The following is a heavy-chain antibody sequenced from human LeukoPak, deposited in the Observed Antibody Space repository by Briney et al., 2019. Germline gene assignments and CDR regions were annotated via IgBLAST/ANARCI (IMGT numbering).Heavy chain of an antibody. CDR2: IRSKANNYAT. J-gene: IGHJ1*01. D-gene: IGHD6-19*01. CDR3: SAGPSGWTEFFRH. V-gene: IGHV3-73*01. Sequence: PGGSLRLSRAAPAFTLSDFTIHWVRQASGKGLEWVARIRSKANNYATEYGASVKGRFTISRDDAKNTAYLQMNSLKTEDTAIYYCSAGPSGWTEFFRHWGQGTLVTVSS. CDR1: AFTLSDFT.